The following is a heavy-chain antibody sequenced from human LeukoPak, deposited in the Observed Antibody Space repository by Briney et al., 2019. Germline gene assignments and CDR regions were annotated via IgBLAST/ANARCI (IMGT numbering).Heavy chain of an antibody. J-gene: IGHJ4*02. Sequence: PGGSLRVSCATSGFTFSSYAMSWVRQAPGKGLEWVSAISGTGGSTYYADSVKGRFTISRDNSRNTLYLQMNSLRAEDAALYYCATRPATETYFGVFDYWGQGTLVTVSS. CDR1: GFTFSSYA. V-gene: IGHV3-23*01. CDR3: ATRPATETYFGVFDY. D-gene: IGHD1-1*01. CDR2: ISGTGGST.